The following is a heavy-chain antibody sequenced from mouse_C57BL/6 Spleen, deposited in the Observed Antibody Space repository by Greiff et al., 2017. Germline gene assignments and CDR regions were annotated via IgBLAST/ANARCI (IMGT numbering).Heavy chain of an antibody. CDR1: GYAFRSYW. CDR2: IYPGDGDT. V-gene: IGHV1-80*01. CDR3: ARGGAIYYGNSFAMDD. D-gene: IGHD2-1*01. Sequence: QVQLQQSGAELVKPGASVKISCKASGYAFRSYWMNWVKQRPGKGLEWIGQIYPGDGDTNYNGKFKGKATLTADKSSSTAYMQLSSLTSEDSAVYFCARGGAIYYGNSFAMDDWGQGTSVTVSS. J-gene: IGHJ4*01.